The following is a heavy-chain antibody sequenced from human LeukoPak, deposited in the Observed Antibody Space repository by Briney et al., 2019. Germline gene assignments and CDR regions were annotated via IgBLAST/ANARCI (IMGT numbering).Heavy chain of an antibody. D-gene: IGHD3-10*01. Sequence: GGSLRLSCAASGFTYSTYVMTWVRQAPGKGLEWVSAISGSGGSTYNADSVKGRFYLSRDTSKNTLYLQMNSLRAEDTAVYYCGGSGSYYRLDYWGQGTLVTVSS. J-gene: IGHJ4*02. V-gene: IGHV3-23*01. CDR3: GGSGSYYRLDY. CDR1: GFTYSTYV. CDR2: ISGSGGST.